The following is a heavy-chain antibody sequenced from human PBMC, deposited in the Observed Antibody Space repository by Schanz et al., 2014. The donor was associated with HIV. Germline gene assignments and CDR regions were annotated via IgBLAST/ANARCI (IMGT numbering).Heavy chain of an antibody. J-gene: IGHJ6*02. Sequence: VQLVDSGGGLVQPGGSLRLSCAASGFTFSSHAMSWVRQAAGKGLEWVSSISGSGGRTYHADSVKGRFTISRDNSKNTVYLQMNSLRAEDTAVYYCAKTGWSQGNYYYYYGMDVWGQGTTVTVS. V-gene: IGHV3-23*04. CDR1: GFTFSSHA. CDR3: AKTGWSQGNYYYYYGMDV. D-gene: IGHD3-3*01. CDR2: ISGSGGRT.